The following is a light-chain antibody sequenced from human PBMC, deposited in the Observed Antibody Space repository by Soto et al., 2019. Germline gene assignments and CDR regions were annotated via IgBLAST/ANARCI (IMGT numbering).Light chain of an antibody. CDR1: QSVSYN. J-gene: IGKJ4*01. V-gene: IGKV3-15*01. Sequence: EIVMTQSPATLSVSPGERATLSCRASQSVSYNLAWYQQKPGQGPRLLIYGAFTRATGIPARFSGSGSGTEFTLTISSLQSEDFEVYYCQQYQTWPPLTFGGGTKVELK. CDR2: GAF. CDR3: QQYQTWPPLT.